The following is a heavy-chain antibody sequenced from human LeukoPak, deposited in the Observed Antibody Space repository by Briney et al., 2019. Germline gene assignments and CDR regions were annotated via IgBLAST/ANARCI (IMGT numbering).Heavy chain of an antibody. D-gene: IGHD3-10*01. CDR2: ISSSGSTI. Sequence: GGSLRLSCAASGFTFSSYEMNWVRQAPGKGLEWVSYISSSGSTIYYADSVKGRFTISRDNAKNSLYLQMNSLRAEDTAVYYCARDGGSGTRSDAFDIWGQGTMVTVSS. CDR3: ARDGGSGTRSDAFDI. J-gene: IGHJ3*02. CDR1: GFTFSSYE. V-gene: IGHV3-48*03.